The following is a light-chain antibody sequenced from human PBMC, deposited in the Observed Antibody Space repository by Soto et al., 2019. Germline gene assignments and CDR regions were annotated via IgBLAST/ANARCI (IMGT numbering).Light chain of an antibody. CDR2: RDS. CDR3: QVWDSGVL. Sequence: SSELTQPLSVSVALGQTARITCGGNNIGSKSVHWYQQKPGQAPVLVIYRDSNRPSGIPERFSGSNSGNTATLTISRAQAGDEADYFCQVWDSGVLFGGGTQLTVL. CDR1: NIGSKS. V-gene: IGLV3-9*01. J-gene: IGLJ2*01.